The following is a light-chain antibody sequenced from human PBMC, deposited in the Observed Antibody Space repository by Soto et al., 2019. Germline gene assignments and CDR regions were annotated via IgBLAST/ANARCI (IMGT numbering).Light chain of an antibody. CDR3: QQHNNWPPWT. Sequence: EIVLTQSPATLSFSPGERATLSCRASQSISLSLAWYQHKPGQAPRLLLYDASKRATGIPPRFSGSGSGTDFTLTISSLQPEDFAVYYCQQHNNWPPWTFGQGTKLDIK. J-gene: IGKJ1*01. CDR2: DAS. V-gene: IGKV3-11*01. CDR1: QSISLS.